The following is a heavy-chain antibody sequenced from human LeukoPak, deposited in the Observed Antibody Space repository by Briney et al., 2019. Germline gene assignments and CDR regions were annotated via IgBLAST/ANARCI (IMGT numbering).Heavy chain of an antibody. CDR2: IRYDGSNK. CDR3: ATDYDQGGWYFDL. J-gene: IGHJ2*01. D-gene: IGHD3-22*01. CDR1: GFTFSSYG. V-gene: IGHV3-30*02. Sequence: GGSLRLSCAASGFTFSSYGMHWVRQAPGKGLEWVAFIRYDGSNKYYADSVKGRFTISRDNSKNTLYLQMNSLRAEDTAVYYCATDYDQGGWYFDLWGRGTLVTVSS.